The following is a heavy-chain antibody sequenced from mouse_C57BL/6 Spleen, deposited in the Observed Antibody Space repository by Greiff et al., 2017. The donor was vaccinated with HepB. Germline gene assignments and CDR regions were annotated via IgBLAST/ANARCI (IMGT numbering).Heavy chain of an antibody. J-gene: IGHJ4*01. Sequence: QVQLQQPGAELVMPGASVKLSCKASGYTFTSYWMHWVKQRPGQGLEWIGEIDPSDSYTNYNQKFKGKSTLTVDKSSSTAYMQLSSLTSEDSAVYYCARQLRPEGRYYYAMDYWGQGTSVTVSS. CDR2: IDPSDSYT. CDR1: GYTFTSYW. V-gene: IGHV1-69*01. CDR3: ARQLRPEGRYYYAMDY. D-gene: IGHD3-2*02.